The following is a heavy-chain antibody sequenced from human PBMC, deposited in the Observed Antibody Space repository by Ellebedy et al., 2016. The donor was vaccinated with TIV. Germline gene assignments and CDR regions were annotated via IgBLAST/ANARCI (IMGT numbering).Heavy chain of an antibody. CDR3: ARGFDGSGSYYYYGMDV. CDR1: GFTFSSYA. Sequence: GGSLRLSCAASGFTFSSYAMNWVRQAPGKGLEWVSAISGSGGTTYYADSVKGRFTISRDNSKSTLYLQMNSLRSEDTAVYYCARGFDGSGSYYYYGMDVWGQGTTVTVS. CDR2: ISGSGGTT. D-gene: IGHD3-10*01. J-gene: IGHJ6*02. V-gene: IGHV3-23*01.